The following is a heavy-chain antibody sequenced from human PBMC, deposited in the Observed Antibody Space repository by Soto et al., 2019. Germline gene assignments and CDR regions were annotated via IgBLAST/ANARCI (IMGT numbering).Heavy chain of an antibody. V-gene: IGHV4-31*03. J-gene: IGHJ4*02. Sequence: QVQLQESGPGLVKPSQTLSLTCTVSGGSISSGDYYWSWIRQHPGKGLEWIGYIYYSGSTYYNPSLKSRVTISVDTSKNQFSLKLSSVTXAXXXXXXXXXXXXXXXXXXXXXXXGQGSLVTVSS. CDR1: GGSISSGDYY. CDR3: XXXXXXXXXXXXXXX. CDR2: IYYSGST.